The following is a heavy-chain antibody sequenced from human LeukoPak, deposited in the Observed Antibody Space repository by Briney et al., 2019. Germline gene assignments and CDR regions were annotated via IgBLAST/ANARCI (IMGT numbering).Heavy chain of an antibody. CDR1: GGSISSSSYY. V-gene: IGHV4-39*01. Sequence: KPSETLSLTCTVSGGSISSSSYYWAWIRHPPEKGPELMGSIHYSGSTYSNPSLKSRVTISVDTSKNQFSLKMSSVTAADTAVYYCARTVGVQPLDYWGQGIMVTVSS. CDR3: ARTVGVQPLDY. J-gene: IGHJ4*02. D-gene: IGHD3-10*01. CDR2: IHYSGST.